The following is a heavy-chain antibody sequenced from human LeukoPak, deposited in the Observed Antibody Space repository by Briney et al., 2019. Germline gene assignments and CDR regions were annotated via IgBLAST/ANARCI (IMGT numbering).Heavy chain of an antibody. D-gene: IGHD2-21*01. Sequence: SETLSLTCTVSGGSIRRYFWSWLRQPPGKGLEWIGYIWDTEITDYNPSLKSRVTISLDTSKNHFSLKLRSVTAADTALYFCATGLVFATDDAFDIWGQGTLVTVSS. J-gene: IGHJ3*02. CDR1: GGSIRRYF. V-gene: IGHV4-59*01. CDR2: IWDTEIT. CDR3: ATGLVFATDDAFDI.